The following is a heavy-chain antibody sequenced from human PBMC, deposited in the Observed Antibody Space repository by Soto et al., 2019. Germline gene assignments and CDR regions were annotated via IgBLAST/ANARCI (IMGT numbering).Heavy chain of an antibody. J-gene: IGHJ4*02. CDR3: ARGTYYYDSSCYYFDY. CDR2: IIPIFGTA. D-gene: IGHD3-22*01. Sequence: SVKVSCKASGGTFSSYAISWVRQAPGQGLEWMGGIIPIFGTANYAQKFQGRVTITADESTSTAYMELSSLRSEDTAVYYCARGTYYYDSSCYYFDYRGQGTLATVAS. V-gene: IGHV1-69*13. CDR1: GGTFSSYA.